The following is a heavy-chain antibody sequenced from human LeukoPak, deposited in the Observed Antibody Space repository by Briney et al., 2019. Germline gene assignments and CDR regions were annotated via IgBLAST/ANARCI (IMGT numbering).Heavy chain of an antibody. CDR1: GFTFSSYA. CDR3: ATRGVVVGPAAISWFDP. J-gene: IGHJ5*02. CDR2: ISGSGGSS. D-gene: IGHD2-2*02. V-gene: IGHV3-23*01. Sequence: HPGGSLRLSCVASGFTFSSYAMSWVRQAPGKGLEWVSAISGSGGSSYYADSVKGRFSISRDNSKNTLYLQMNSLRAEDTAVYYCATRGVVVGPAAISWFDPWGQGTLVTVSS.